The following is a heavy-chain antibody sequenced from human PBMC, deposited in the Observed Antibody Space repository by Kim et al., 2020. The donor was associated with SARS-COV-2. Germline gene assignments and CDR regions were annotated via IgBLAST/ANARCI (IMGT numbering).Heavy chain of an antibody. Sequence: GGSLRLSCAASGFTFSSYAMHWVRQAPGKGLEWVAVISYDGSNKYYADSVKGRFTISRDNSKNTLYLQMNSLRAEDTAVYYCARGRSWGFFDYWGQGTLVTVSS. CDR1: GFTFSSYA. CDR2: ISYDGSNK. D-gene: IGHD3-10*01. J-gene: IGHJ4*02. CDR3: ARGRSWGFFDY. V-gene: IGHV3-30-3*01.